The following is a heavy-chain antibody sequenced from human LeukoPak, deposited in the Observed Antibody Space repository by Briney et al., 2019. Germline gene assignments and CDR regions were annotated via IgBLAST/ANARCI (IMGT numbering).Heavy chain of an antibody. CDR1: GFTFSSYA. CDR2: INHSGST. D-gene: IGHD3-3*01. Sequence: PGGSLRLSCAASGFTFSSYAMSWVRQPPGKGLEWIGEINHSGSTNYNPSLKSRVTISVDTSKNQFSLKLSSVTAADTAVYYCARGFTIFGVVINLDYWGQGTLVTVSS. CDR3: ARGFTIFGVVINLDY. J-gene: IGHJ4*02. V-gene: IGHV4-34*01.